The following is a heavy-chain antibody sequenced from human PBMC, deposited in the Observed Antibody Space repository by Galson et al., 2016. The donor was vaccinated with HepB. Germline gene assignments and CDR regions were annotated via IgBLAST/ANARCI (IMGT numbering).Heavy chain of an antibody. CDR3: ARGPLNLSGPELGQMAEYFQH. Sequence: SLRLSCAASGFTFSDYSMNWVRPAPGKGLEWVSSISRSSTHIYYEDSVKGRFTISRDNAKSSLYLQMNSLRAEDTAVYYCARGPLNLSGPELGQMAEYFQHWGQGTLVTVSS. D-gene: IGHD7-27*01. CDR1: GFTFSDYS. CDR2: ISRSSTHI. V-gene: IGHV3-21*01. J-gene: IGHJ1*01.